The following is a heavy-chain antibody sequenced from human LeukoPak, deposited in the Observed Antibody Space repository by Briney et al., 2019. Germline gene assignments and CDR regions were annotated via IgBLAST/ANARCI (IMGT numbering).Heavy chain of an antibody. D-gene: IGHD3-22*01. J-gene: IGHJ4*02. CDR2: IWCDGSNK. Sequence: GRSLRLSCAASGFTFSSYGMHWVRQAPGKGLEWVAVIWCDGSNKYYADSVKGRFTISRDNPKNTLYLQMNSLRAEDTAVYYCASSLSGYYADYWGQGTLVTVSS. CDR1: GFTFSSYG. V-gene: IGHV3-33*01. CDR3: ASSLSGYYADY.